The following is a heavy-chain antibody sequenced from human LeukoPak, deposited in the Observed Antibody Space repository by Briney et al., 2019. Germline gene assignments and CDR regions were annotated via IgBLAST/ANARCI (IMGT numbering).Heavy chain of an antibody. J-gene: IGHJ4*02. CDR1: GFTFSDYY. V-gene: IGHV3-11*01. D-gene: IGHD3-10*01. Sequence: PGGSLRLSCAATGFTFSDYYMSWIRQAPGKGLEWVSYIGSSGSTIYYADSVKGRFTISRDNAKNSLYLQMNSLRAEDTAVYYCARVGEVRGVIISQFDYWGQGTLVTVSS. CDR3: ARVGEVRGVIISQFDY. CDR2: IGSSGSTI.